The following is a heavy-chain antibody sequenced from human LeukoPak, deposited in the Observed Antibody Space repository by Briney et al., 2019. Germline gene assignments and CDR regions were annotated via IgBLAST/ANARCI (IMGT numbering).Heavy chain of an antibody. CDR1: GFTFSSYG. J-gene: IGHJ4*02. CDR3: ARGGITMTEFDY. CDR2: IWYDGSNK. Sequence: GGSLRLSCAASGFTFSSYGMHWVRQAPGKGLEWVAVIWYDGSNKYYADSVKGRFTISRDNSKNTLYLQMNSLRAEDTAVYYCARGGITMTEFDYWGQGTLVTASS. V-gene: IGHV3-33*01. D-gene: IGHD3-22*01.